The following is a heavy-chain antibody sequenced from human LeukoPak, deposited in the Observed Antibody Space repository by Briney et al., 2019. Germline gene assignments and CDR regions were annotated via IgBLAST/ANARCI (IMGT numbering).Heavy chain of an antibody. CDR2: IYYTGGT. CDR3: ARDLVVGDTCRLDY. D-gene: IGHD2-15*01. V-gene: IGHV4-31*03. J-gene: IGHJ4*02. CDR1: GDSISGGGYF. Sequence: SETLSLTCTVSGDSISGGGYFWTWIRQRPGKGLEWIGYIYYTGGTYYNPSLKSRVTISVGTSKNQFSLNLNSVTAADTAVYYCARDLVVGDTCRLDYWGQGTLVTVSS.